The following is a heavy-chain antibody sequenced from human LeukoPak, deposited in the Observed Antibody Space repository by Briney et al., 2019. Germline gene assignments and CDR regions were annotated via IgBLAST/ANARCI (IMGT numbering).Heavy chain of an antibody. CDR2: IYHSGST. V-gene: IGHV4-30-2*01. Sequence: PSETLSLTCTVSGGSISSGGYYWSWIRQPPGKGLEWIGYIYHSGSTYYNPSLKSRVTISVDTSKNQFSLKLSSVTAADTAVYYCARDAYSSGWSPFDYWGQGTLVTVSS. J-gene: IGHJ4*02. CDR1: GGSISSGGYY. D-gene: IGHD6-19*01. CDR3: ARDAYSSGWSPFDY.